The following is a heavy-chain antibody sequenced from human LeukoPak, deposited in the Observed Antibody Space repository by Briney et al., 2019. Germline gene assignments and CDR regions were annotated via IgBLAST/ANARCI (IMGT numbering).Heavy chain of an antibody. CDR1: GFTIRNQW. CDR3: VRDPFFSVP. CDR2: IKEDGREK. V-gene: IGHV3-7*01. Sequence: PGGSLRLSCEVSGFTIRNQWMSWVRQAPGKGLEWVANIKEDGREKYYVDSEKGRFTISRDNGKNSLYLQMNSLRVDDTALYYCVRDPFFSVPWGQGTLVTVSS. D-gene: IGHD2/OR15-2a*01. J-gene: IGHJ5*02.